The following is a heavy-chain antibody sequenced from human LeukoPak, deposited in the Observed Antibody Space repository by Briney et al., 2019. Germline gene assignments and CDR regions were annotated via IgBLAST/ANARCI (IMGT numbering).Heavy chain of an antibody. V-gene: IGHV4-34*01. CDR1: GGSFSGYY. CDR3: ARGYYHYYGMDV. Sequence: SETLSLTCAVYGGSFSGYYWSWIRQPPGKGLEWIGEINHSGSTNYNPSLKSRVTISVDTSKNQFSLKLSSVTAADTAVYYCARGYYHYYGMDVWGQGTTVTVSS. CDR2: INHSGST. J-gene: IGHJ6*02.